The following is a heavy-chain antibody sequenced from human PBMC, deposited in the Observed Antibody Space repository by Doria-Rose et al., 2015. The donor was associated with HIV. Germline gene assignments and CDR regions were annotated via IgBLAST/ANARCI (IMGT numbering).Heavy chain of an antibody. J-gene: IGHJ4*02. CDR3: ASQWERSSFDY. CDR1: VGTFSSYT. D-gene: IGHD1-26*01. CDR2: IIPILDIV. Sequence: VGTFSSYTISWVRQAPGQGLEWMGRIIPILDIVNYALRFQGRVTITADESTSTAYMELSSLRSEDTAIYYCASQWERSSFDYWGQGTLVTVSS. V-gene: IGHV1-69*02.